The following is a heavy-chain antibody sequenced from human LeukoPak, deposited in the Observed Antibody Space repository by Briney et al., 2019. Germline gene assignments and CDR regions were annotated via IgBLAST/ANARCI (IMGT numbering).Heavy chain of an antibody. V-gene: IGHV5-51*01. J-gene: IGHJ4*02. D-gene: IGHD2-15*01. Sequence: GESLKISCKGSGYSFTNYWIGWVRQMPGKGQEWMGIIYPGDSDTRYSPSFQGQVTISADKSISTAYLQWSSLKASDTAMYYCARSPLGYCSGNSCSYFEYWGQGTLVTVSS. CDR1: GYSFTNYW. CDR3: ARSPLGYCSGNSCSYFEY. CDR2: IYPGDSDT.